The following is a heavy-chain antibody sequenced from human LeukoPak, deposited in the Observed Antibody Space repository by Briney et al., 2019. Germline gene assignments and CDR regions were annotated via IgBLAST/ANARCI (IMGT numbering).Heavy chain of an antibody. CDR1: GFTFSSYA. Sequence: LPGGSLRLSCAASGFTFSSYAMSWVRQAPGKGLEWVSAISGSGGSTYYADSVKGRFTISRDNSKNTPYLQMNSLRAEDTAVYYCAKGTVGYSSGRFDYWGQGTLVTVSS. V-gene: IGHV3-23*01. CDR2: ISGSGGST. CDR3: AKGTVGYSSGRFDY. D-gene: IGHD6-19*01. J-gene: IGHJ4*02.